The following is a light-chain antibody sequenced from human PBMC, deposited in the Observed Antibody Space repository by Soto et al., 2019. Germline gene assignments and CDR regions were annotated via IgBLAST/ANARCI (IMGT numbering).Light chain of an antibody. CDR3: TAWDNSLSGPL. CDR2: RNN. CDR1: SSNIGSNY. Sequence: QSVLTQPPSASGTPGQRVTIFCSGSSSNIGSNYVYWYQQFPGAAPKLLIYRNNQRPSGVPDRFSGSKSGPSASLAISGVRSEDEPDYYCTAWDNSLSGPLFGGGTKVTVL. J-gene: IGLJ2*01. V-gene: IGLV1-47*01.